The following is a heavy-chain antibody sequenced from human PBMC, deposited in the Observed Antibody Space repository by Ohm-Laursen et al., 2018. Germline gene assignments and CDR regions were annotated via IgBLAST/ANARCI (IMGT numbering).Heavy chain of an antibody. J-gene: IGHJ4*01. Sequence: GSLRLSCSASGFTFNDYTMHWVRQAPGKGLEWVSLISWDGGTTYYADSVKGRFTISRDNSKDSLYLQMNSLRTEDTALYHCAKEGGNLHFHYWGQGTLVTVSS. CDR2: ISWDGGTT. CDR1: GFTFNDYT. V-gene: IGHV3-43*01. CDR3: AKEGGNLHFHY. D-gene: IGHD4-23*01.